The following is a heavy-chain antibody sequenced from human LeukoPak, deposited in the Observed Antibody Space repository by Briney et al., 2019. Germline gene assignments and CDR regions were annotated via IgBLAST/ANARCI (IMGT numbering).Heavy chain of an antibody. Sequence: SETLSLTCAVYGGSFSGYYWSWIRQPPGKGLEWIGEINHSGSTNYNPSLKSRVTISVDTSKNQFSLKLSSVTAADTAVYYCARGPTYCYYGMDVWGQGTTVTVSS. CDR3: ARGPTYCYYGMDV. CDR2: INHSGST. CDR1: GGSFSGYY. J-gene: IGHJ6*02. V-gene: IGHV4-34*01.